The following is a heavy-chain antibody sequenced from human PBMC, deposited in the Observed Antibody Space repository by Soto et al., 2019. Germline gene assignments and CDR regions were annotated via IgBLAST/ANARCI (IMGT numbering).Heavy chain of an antibody. Sequence: GGSLRLSCTASGVTFGDYDMSWVRQAPGKGLEWVGFIRSKAYGGATEYAASVKGRFTISRDDSKTIAYLQMNSLKTEDTAVYYCTRDYSDTRGYYGMDVWGQGTTVTVS. CDR3: TRDYSDTRGYYGMDV. V-gene: IGHV3-49*04. D-gene: IGHD3-22*01. J-gene: IGHJ6*02. CDR1: GVTFGDYD. CDR2: IRSKAYGGAT.